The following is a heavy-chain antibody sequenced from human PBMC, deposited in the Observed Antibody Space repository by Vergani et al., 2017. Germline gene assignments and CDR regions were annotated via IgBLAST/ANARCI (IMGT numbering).Heavy chain of an antibody. Sequence: QVRLEESGPGLVKPSETLYLTCPVSGYSIGSGFYWAWVSQSPGEGLQWLTSIHNRGKTYHNPSLKVRVSVSRDTSKNRFSLNLTAVTATDTAVYYCASSQVDYWYFYLWGPRALVTVSS. CDR3: ASSQVDYWYFYL. CDR2: IHNRGKT. J-gene: IGHJ2*01. CDR1: GYSIGSGFY. V-gene: IGHV4-38-2*01.